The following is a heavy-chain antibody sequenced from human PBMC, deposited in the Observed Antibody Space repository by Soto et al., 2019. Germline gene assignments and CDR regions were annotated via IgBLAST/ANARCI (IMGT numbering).Heavy chain of an antibody. Sequence: QVQLVQSGAEVKKPGSSVKVSCKASGGTFSSYAISWVRQAPGQGRAWMGGIIAILGKANYAEKVQGRVTLSADESTGTACTELGSLRSEDTAVYYCARERGGAIIVGVTGTFDGRGEGKLVTASS. J-gene: IGHJ3*01. CDR2: IIAILGKA. CDR1: GGTFSSYA. D-gene: IGHD3-22*01. CDR3: ARERGGAIIVGVTGTFDG. V-gene: IGHV1-69*01.